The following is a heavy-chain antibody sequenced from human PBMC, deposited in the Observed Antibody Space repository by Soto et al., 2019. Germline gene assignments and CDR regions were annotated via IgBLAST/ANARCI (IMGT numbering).Heavy chain of an antibody. D-gene: IGHD2-15*01. CDR2: IYYSGST. CDR3: ARRALDIVVVVAATNAFDI. J-gene: IGHJ3*02. CDR1: GGSIISSSYY. Sequence: SETLSLTCTVSGGSIISSSYYFFCIRQPPWNGLEWIGSIYYSGSTYYNPSLKSRVTISVGTSKNQFSLKLSSVTAADTAVYYCARRALDIVVVVAATNAFDIWGQGTMVTVSS. V-gene: IGHV4-39*01.